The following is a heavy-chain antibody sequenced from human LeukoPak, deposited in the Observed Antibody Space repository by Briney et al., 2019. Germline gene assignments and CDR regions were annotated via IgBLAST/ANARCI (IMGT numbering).Heavy chain of an antibody. J-gene: IGHJ4*02. V-gene: IGHV1-2*06. Sequence: ASVKVSCKASGYTFTGYYMHWVRQAPGQGLEWMGRINPNSGGTNYAQKFQGRVTMTRDTSISTAHMELSRLRSDDTAVYYCARDPNGYRKPSFDYWGQGTLVTVSS. CDR2: INPNSGGT. CDR3: ARDPNGYRKPSFDY. D-gene: IGHD5-24*01. CDR1: GYTFTGYY.